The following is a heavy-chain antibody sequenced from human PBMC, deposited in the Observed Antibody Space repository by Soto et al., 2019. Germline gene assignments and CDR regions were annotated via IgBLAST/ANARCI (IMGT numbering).Heavy chain of an antibody. V-gene: IGHV1-18*01. J-gene: IGHJ5*01. CDR3: AREETSMTGLQWWFDY. Sequence: QVQLVQSGAEVKKPGASVKVSCKASGYPFTSYTFSWVRQAPGQGLEWMGWISTYNGNTNYAQSLQGRVSLTTDTSTNTVYMELRSRRYDDTAVYYCAREETSMTGLQWWFDYWGQGTLVTVSS. CDR2: ISTYNGNT. CDR1: GYPFTSYT. D-gene: IGHD1-20*01.